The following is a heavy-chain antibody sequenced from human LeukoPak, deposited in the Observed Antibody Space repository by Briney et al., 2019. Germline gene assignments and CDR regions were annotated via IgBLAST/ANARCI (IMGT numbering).Heavy chain of an antibody. V-gene: IGHV1-2*02. Sequence: GASVKVSCKASGYTFTGYYMHWVRQAPGQGLEWMGWINPNIGGTNYAQKFQGRVTMTRDTSISTAYMEPSRLRSDDTAVYYCARGREAYYGMDVWGQGTTVTVSS. CDR1: GYTFTGYY. CDR2: INPNIGGT. J-gene: IGHJ6*02. CDR3: ARGREAYYGMDV.